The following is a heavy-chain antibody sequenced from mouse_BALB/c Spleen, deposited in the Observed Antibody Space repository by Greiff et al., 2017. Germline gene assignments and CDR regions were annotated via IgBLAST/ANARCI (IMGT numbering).Heavy chain of an antibody. J-gene: IGHJ2*01. CDR1: GFTFRSYG. D-gene: IGHD2-12*01. CDR3: ARVTTGRSCFDY. Sequence: EVQLVESGGGLVQPGGSLKLSCAASGFTFRSYGMSWVRQTPAKRLELVATINSNGGSTYYPDSVKGRFTISSDNAKNTLYLQMSSLKSEDTAMYYCARVTTGRSCFDYGGQGTTRTVSS. V-gene: IGHV5-6-3*01. CDR2: INSNGGST.